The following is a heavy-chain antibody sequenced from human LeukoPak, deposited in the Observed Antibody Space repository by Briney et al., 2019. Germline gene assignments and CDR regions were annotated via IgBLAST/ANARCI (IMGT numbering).Heavy chain of an antibody. CDR1: GFSFSTYS. D-gene: IGHD1-26*01. J-gene: IGHJ4*02. CDR3: AREPGQGVGSAY. CDR2: ISSSSSYI. V-gene: IGHV3-21*01. Sequence: GGSLRLSCAASGFSFSTYSMNWVRQAPGKGLQWVSSISSSSSYIYYADSVKGRFTISRDNPKNSLYLQMNSLRAEDTAVYYCAREPGQGVGSAYWGQGTLVTVSS.